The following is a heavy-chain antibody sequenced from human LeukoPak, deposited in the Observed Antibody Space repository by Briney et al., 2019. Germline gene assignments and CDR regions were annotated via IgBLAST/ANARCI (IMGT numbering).Heavy chain of an antibody. CDR3: ARDRLRWPKIDY. CDR1: GGSFSDYY. D-gene: IGHD4-23*01. V-gene: IGHV4-34*01. Sequence: SETLSLTCAVYGGSFSDYYWSWIRQSPGKGLEWIGEINHSGTTHYNPSLKSRVTISVDTSKNQFSLKLNSVTAADTAVYYCARDRLRWPKIDYWGQGTLVTVSS. CDR2: INHSGTT. J-gene: IGHJ4*02.